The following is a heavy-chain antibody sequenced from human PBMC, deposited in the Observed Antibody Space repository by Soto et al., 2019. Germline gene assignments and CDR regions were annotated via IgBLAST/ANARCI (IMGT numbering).Heavy chain of an antibody. Sequence: GGSLRLSCAASRFTFSTYEMIWVRQAPGKGLEWVSYISSSGNTVYYADSVKGRFTISRDNTRNSLYLQMNSLRDEDTALYYCVRYCSSTLCNGVATRTFDYWGQGTLVTVSS. J-gene: IGHJ4*02. D-gene: IGHD2-2*01. V-gene: IGHV3-48*03. CDR2: ISSSGNTV. CDR3: VRYCSSTLCNGVATRTFDY. CDR1: RFTFSTYE.